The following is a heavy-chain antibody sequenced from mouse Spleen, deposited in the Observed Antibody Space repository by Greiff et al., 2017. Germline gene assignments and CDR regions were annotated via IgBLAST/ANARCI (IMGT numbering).Heavy chain of an antibody. V-gene: IGHV6-6*02. J-gene: IGHJ1*01. Sequence: EVKLVESGGGLVQPGGSMKLSCVASGFTFSNYWMNWVRQSPEKGLEWVAEIRLKSNNYATHYAESVKGRFTISRDDSKSSVYLQMNNLRAEDTGIYYCTRTYYYGSSRYWYFDVWGAGTTVTVSS. CDR1: GFTFSNYW. CDR2: IRLKSNNYAT. CDR3: TRTYYYGSSRYWYFDV. D-gene: IGHD1-1*01.